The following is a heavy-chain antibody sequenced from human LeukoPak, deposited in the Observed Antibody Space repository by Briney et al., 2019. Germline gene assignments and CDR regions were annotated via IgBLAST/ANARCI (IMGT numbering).Heavy chain of an antibody. CDR3: AREKSGPYNTPGIPDY. V-gene: IGHV4-61*02. CDR1: GGSISSGSYY. Sequence: PSETLSLTCTVSGGSISSGSYYWSWIRQPAGKGLEWIGRISTSGTTNYDPSLKSRVTISVDTSKNQFSLKLSSVTAADTAVYYCAREKSGPYNTPGIPDYWGQGTLVTVSS. CDR2: ISTSGTT. D-gene: IGHD6-13*01. J-gene: IGHJ4*02.